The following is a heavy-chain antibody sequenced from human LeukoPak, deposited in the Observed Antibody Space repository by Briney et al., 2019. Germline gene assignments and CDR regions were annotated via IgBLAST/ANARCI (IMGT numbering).Heavy chain of an antibody. D-gene: IGHD6-13*01. Sequence: GGSLRLSCAAFGFTFSSYWMSWVRQAPGKGLEWVANIKQDGSEKYYVDSVKGRFTISRDNSKNTLYLQMNSLRAEDTAVYYCARVWAAAQGGPWFDPWGQGTLVTVSS. V-gene: IGHV3-7*03. CDR3: ARVWAAAQGGPWFDP. CDR2: IKQDGSEK. CDR1: GFTFSSYW. J-gene: IGHJ5*02.